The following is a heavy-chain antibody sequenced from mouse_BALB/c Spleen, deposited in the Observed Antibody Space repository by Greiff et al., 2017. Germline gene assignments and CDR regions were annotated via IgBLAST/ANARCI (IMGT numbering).Heavy chain of an antibody. D-gene: IGHD2-3*01. CDR2: ISSGGSYT. J-gene: IGHJ2*01. V-gene: IGHV5-6-4*01. CDR1: GFTFSSYT. CDR3: TRDLGDGYYDY. Sequence: EVHLVESGGGLVKPGGSLKLSCAASGFTFSSYTMSWVRQTPEKRLEWVATISSGGSYTYYPDSVKGRCTISRDNAKNTLYLQMSSLKSEDTAMYYCTRDLGDGYYDYWGQGTTLTVSS.